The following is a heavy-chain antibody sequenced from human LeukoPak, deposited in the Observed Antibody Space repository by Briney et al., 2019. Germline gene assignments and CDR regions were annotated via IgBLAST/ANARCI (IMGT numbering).Heavy chain of an antibody. CDR2: MNPNSGNT. V-gene: IGHV1-8*01. Sequence: ASVKVSCKASGYTFTSYDINWVRQATGQGLEWMGWMNPNSGNTGYAQKFQGRVTTTRNTSISTAYMELSSLRSEDTAVYYCARGFSSWYYYYYYMDVWGKGTTVTVSS. CDR1: GYTFTSYD. CDR3: ARGFSSWYYYYYYMDV. D-gene: IGHD6-13*01. J-gene: IGHJ6*03.